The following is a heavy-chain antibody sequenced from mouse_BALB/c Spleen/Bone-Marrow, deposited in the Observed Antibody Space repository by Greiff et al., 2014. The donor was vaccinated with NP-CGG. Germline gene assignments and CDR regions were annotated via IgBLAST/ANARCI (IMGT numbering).Heavy chain of an antibody. Sequence: EVQLQQSGAELVKPGASVKLSCTASGFNIKDTYMHWVKQRPEQGLEWIGGIDPANGNTKYDPKFLGKATITADTSSNTAYLQXXXXTSEDTAVYYCVRGGWLLLFAYWGQGTLVTVSA. CDR1: GFNIKDTY. D-gene: IGHD2-3*01. CDR2: IDPANGNT. CDR3: VRGGWLLLFAY. V-gene: IGHV14-3*02. J-gene: IGHJ3*01.